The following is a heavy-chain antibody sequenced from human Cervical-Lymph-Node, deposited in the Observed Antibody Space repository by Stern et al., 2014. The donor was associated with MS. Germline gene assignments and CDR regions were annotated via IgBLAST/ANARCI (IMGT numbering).Heavy chain of an antibody. CDR2: INPFHGGT. J-gene: IGHJ6*02. D-gene: IGHD4-17*01. Sequence: QLVQSGAEVKKPGASVKVSCKASGYTFTDYYLHWVRQAPGQGLEWMGWINPFHGGTNSAQKFQGRVTMTRDTAISTAYMELSRLTSDDTAVYYCARTKTVTTYYGMDVWGQGTTVTVSS. V-gene: IGHV1-2*02. CDR3: ARTKTVTTYYGMDV. CDR1: GYTFTDYY.